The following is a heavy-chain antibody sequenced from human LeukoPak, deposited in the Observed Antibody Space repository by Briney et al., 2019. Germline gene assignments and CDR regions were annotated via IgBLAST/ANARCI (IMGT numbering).Heavy chain of an antibody. D-gene: IGHD6-13*01. CDR3: ARDQYSSSWYGGGDAFDI. Sequence: SVKVSCKASGGTFSSCAISWVRQAPGQGLEWMGGIIPIFGTANYAQKFQGRVTITADESTSTACMELSSLRSEDTAVYYCARDQYSSSWYGGGDAFDIWGQGTMVTVSS. J-gene: IGHJ3*02. CDR1: GGTFSSCA. V-gene: IGHV1-69*13. CDR2: IIPIFGTA.